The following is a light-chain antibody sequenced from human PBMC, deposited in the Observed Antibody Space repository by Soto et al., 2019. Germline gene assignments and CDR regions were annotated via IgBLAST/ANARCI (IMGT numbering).Light chain of an antibody. CDR2: EVS. V-gene: IGLV2-8*01. J-gene: IGLJ2*01. CDR1: XSYVGGSNH. CDR3: SSYAGSNNLV. Sequence: QSALTQPPSASGSPGQSVTISCTGTXSYVGGSNHVSWYQQHPGKAPKLMIYEVSKRPSGVPDRFSGSKSGNTASLTVSGLQAEDEADYYCSSYAGSNNLVFGGGTKLTVL.